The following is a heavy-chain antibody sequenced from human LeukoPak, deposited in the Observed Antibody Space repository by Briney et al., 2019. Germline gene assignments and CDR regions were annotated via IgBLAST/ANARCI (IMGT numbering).Heavy chain of an antibody. J-gene: IGHJ4*02. Sequence: ASLKVSCKASGYTFIGYYIHWVRQAPGQGLEWMGRINPNSGGTNYAQRFQGRVTMTRDTSISTAYMELSSLRSEDTAVYYCARGAKTYYYDSSGYYLFDYWGQGTLVTVSS. CDR1: GYTFIGYY. V-gene: IGHV1-2*06. CDR3: ARGAKTYYYDSSGYYLFDY. D-gene: IGHD3-22*01. CDR2: INPNSGGT.